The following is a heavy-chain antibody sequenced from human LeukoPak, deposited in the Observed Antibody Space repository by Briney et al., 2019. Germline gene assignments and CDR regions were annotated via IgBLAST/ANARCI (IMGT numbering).Heavy chain of an antibody. D-gene: IGHD5-18*01. CDR1: GFTFDDYA. Sequence: PGGSLRLSCAASGFTFDDYAMHWVRQAAGKGLEWVSGISWNSGSIGYADSVKGRFTISRDNAKNSLYLQMNSLRAEDMALYYCAKAGLWSVFDYWGQGTLVTVSS. J-gene: IGHJ4*02. V-gene: IGHV3-9*03. CDR2: ISWNSGSI. CDR3: AKAGLWSVFDY.